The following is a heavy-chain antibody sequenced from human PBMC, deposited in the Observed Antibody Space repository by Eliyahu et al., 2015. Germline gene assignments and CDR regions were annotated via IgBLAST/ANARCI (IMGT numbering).Heavy chain of an antibody. CDR3: ARAFRRTGATRAFDI. CDR1: GGXFSSYA. CDR2: IIPIFGTA. D-gene: IGHD1-26*01. Sequence: QVQLVQSGAEVXKPGSSVKVSCKASGGXFSSYAISWVRQAPXQGLEWMGGIIPIFGTANYAQKFQGRVTITADESTSTAYMELSSLRSEDTAVYYCARAFRRTGATRAFDIWGQGTMVTVSS. J-gene: IGHJ3*02. V-gene: IGHV1-69*01.